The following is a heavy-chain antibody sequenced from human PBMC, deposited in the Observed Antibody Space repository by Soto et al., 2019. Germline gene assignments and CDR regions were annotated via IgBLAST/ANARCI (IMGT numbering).Heavy chain of an antibody. Sequence: ASVKVSCKASGYTFTSYGISWVRQAPGQGLEWMGWISAYNGNTNYAQKLQGRVTMTTDTSTSIAYMELRSLRSDDTAVYYCAWEHYGSGSYQFDYWGQGTLVTVSS. V-gene: IGHV1-18*01. J-gene: IGHJ4*02. CDR1: GYTFTSYG. CDR3: AWEHYGSGSYQFDY. D-gene: IGHD3-10*01. CDR2: ISAYNGNT.